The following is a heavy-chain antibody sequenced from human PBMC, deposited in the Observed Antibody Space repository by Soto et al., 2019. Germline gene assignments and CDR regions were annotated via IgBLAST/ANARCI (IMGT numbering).Heavy chain of an antibody. CDR3: ARDVGVVATFRFDY. CDR1: GFTFSSYG. CDR2: IWYDGSNK. V-gene: IGHV3-33*01. Sequence: QVQLVESGGGVVQPGRSLRLSCAASGFTFSSYGMHWVRQAPGKGLEWVAVIWYDGSNKYYADSVKGRFTISRDNSKNTLYLKMNSLRAEDTAVYYCARDVGVVATFRFDYWGQGTLVTVSS. J-gene: IGHJ4*02. D-gene: IGHD2-15*01.